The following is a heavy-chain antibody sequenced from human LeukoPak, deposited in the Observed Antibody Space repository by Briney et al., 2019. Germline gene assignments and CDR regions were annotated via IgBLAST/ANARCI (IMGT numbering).Heavy chain of an antibody. Sequence: SGTLSLTCAVSDGSIRSTNWWSWVRQSPKKGLEWIGEIYHSGSTNYNPSLKSRVTISLDTSKNQLSLNLTSVTAADTAVYYCARVVSGWPRDWGQGTLVTVSS. D-gene: IGHD6-19*01. CDR3: ARVVSGWPRD. CDR2: IYHSGST. CDR1: DGSIRSTNW. J-gene: IGHJ4*02. V-gene: IGHV4-4*02.